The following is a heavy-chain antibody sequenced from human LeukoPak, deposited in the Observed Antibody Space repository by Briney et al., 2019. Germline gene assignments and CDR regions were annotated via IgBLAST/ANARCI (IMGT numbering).Heavy chain of an antibody. Sequence: GESLKISCKGSGYKFSDYWIGWVRQMPGKGLEWMGIIYPDDPDTKYSPSFQGHVTISVDKSLSTAYLQWSSLEASDTAMYFCARHGLEGCRGGRCYRSFYYYGMDVWGPGTTVTVSS. CDR1: GYKFSDYW. CDR2: IYPDDPDT. J-gene: IGHJ6*02. D-gene: IGHD2-15*01. V-gene: IGHV5-51*01. CDR3: ARHGLEGCRGGRCYRSFYYYGMDV.